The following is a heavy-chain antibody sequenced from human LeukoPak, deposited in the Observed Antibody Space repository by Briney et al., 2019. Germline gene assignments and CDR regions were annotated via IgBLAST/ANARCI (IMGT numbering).Heavy chain of an antibody. V-gene: IGHV1-69*13. CDR1: GYTFTSYY. CDR3: ARGERRYSYGPTDY. D-gene: IGHD5-18*01. Sequence: SVKVSCKASGYTFTSYYMHWVRQAPGQGLEWMGGIIPIFGTANYAQKFQGRVTITADESTSTAYMELSSLRSEDTAVYYCARGERRYSYGPTDYWGQGTLVTVSS. J-gene: IGHJ4*02. CDR2: IIPIFGTA.